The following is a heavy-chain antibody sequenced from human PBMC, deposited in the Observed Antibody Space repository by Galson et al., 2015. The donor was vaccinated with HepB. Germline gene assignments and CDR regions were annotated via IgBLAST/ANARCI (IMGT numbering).Heavy chain of an antibody. D-gene: IGHD6-13*01. V-gene: IGHV3-33*01. Sequence: SLRLSCAASGLTFTNYGMHWVRQAPGKGLEWVAVVWHDGSKKNYADSVKGRFSIFRDNSKTTLYLQMNSLRAEDTAVYYCARERINIADEGSALDIWGQGTMVTVSA. J-gene: IGHJ3*02. CDR1: GLTFTNYG. CDR2: VWHDGSKK. CDR3: ARERINIADEGSALDI.